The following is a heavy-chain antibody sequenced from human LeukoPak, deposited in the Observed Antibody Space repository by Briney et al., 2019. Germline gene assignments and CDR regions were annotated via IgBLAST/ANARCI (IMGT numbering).Heavy chain of an antibody. Sequence: GGSLRLSCAASGFTFSTYTMNWVRQAPGKGLEWVSSISSRSTYIYNAHSVKGRFTISRDNAKNSPYLQMNSLRVEDTAVYYCARGSRVESSSYRSPFDYWGQGTPVTVSS. CDR3: ARGSRVESSSYRSPFDY. V-gene: IGHV3-21*01. CDR2: ISSRSTYI. CDR1: GFTFSTYT. J-gene: IGHJ4*02. D-gene: IGHD6-13*01.